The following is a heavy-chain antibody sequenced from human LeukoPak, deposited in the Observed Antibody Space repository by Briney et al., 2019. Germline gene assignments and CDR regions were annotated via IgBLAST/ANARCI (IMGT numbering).Heavy chain of an antibody. Sequence: ASVKVSCKASGYTFTSYYMHWVRQAPGQGLEWMGIINPSGGSTSYAQKFQGRVTMTRGVSTSTVYMELSSLRSEDTAVYYCARDNSVGDTAWWFNPWGQGTLVTVSS. CDR3: ARDNSVGDTAWWFNP. D-gene: IGHD1-26*01. V-gene: IGHV1-46*01. CDR1: GYTFTSYY. CDR2: INPSGGST. J-gene: IGHJ5*02.